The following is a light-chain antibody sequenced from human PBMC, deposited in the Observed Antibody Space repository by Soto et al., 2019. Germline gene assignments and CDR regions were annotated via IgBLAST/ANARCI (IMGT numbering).Light chain of an antibody. V-gene: IGKV1-8*01. Sequence: AIRMTQSPSSFSASTGDRITITCRASQGISNYLAWYQQKPGRAPKLLIYAASTLQSGVPSRFSGSGSGTDFTLTISCLQSEDFATYYCQQYYSYPPGFGQGTKLDLK. CDR1: QGISNY. CDR2: AAS. CDR3: QQYYSYPPG. J-gene: IGKJ2*03.